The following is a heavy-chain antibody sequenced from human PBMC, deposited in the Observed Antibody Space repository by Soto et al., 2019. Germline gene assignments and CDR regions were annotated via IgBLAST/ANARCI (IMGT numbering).Heavy chain of an antibody. V-gene: IGHV5-51*01. J-gene: IGHJ6*02. CDR3: XRRQLGEGLYYYYGMDV. Sequence: PGESLKISCKGSGYSFTIYWIGWVRQMPGKGLEWMGIIYPGDSDTRYSPSFQGQVTISADKSISTAYLQWSSLKASDTAMYYCXRRQLGEGLYYYYGMDVWGQGTTVTVSS. D-gene: IGHD6-6*01. CDR2: IYPGDSDT. CDR1: GYSFTIYW.